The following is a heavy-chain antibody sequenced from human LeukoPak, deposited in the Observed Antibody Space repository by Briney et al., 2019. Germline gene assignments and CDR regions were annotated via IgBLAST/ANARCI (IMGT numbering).Heavy chain of an antibody. CDR3: ASSESGSYSDAFDI. D-gene: IGHD1-26*01. Sequence: SETLSLTCTVSGGSISSYYWSWIRQPPGKGLEWIGYIYTSGSTNYNPSLKSRVTISVDTSKSQFSLKLSSVTAADTAVYYCASSESGSYSDAFDIWGQGTMVTVSS. V-gene: IGHV4-4*09. CDR1: GGSISSYY. J-gene: IGHJ3*02. CDR2: IYTSGST.